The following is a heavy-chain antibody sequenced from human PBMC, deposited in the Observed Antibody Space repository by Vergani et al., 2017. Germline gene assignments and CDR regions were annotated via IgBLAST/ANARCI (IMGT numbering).Heavy chain of an antibody. CDR3: ACAIARVRGGIIGYSWYYGMDV. D-gene: IGHD3-10*01. CDR1: GFTFSSYA. V-gene: IGHV3-30-3*01. J-gene: IGHJ6*02. Sequence: QVQLVESGGGVVQPGRSLRLSCAASGFTFSSYALHWVRQAPGKGLEWVAVISYDGSNKYYADSVKGRFTISRDNSKNTLYLQMNSLRAEDTAVYYCACAIARVRGGIIGYSWYYGMDVWGQGTTVTVYS. CDR2: ISYDGSNK.